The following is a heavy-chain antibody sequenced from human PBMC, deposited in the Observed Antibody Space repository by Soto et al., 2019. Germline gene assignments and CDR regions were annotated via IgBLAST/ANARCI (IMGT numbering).Heavy chain of an antibody. CDR2: IIPIFGTA. CDR3: ARKARTADTYYYYGMDV. Sequence: QVQLVQSGAEVKKPGSSVKVSCKASGGTFSSYAISWVRQAPGQGLEWTGGIIPIFGTANYAQKFQGRVTITADESTSTAYMELSSLRSEDTAVYYCARKARTADTYYYYGMDVWGQGTTVTVSS. D-gene: IGHD7-27*01. J-gene: IGHJ6*02. CDR1: GGTFSSYA. V-gene: IGHV1-69*12.